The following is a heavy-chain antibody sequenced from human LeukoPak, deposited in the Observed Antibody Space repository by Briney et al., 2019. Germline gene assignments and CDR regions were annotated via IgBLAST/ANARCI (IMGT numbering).Heavy chain of an antibody. V-gene: IGHV4-39*07. Sequence: NSSETLSLTCTVSDGSISSSSYYWGWIRQPPGKGLEWIGSGYFSGNTYYNPSLKSRVTISVDTSKNQFSLKLSSVTAADTAVYYCAREVTAFDYWGQGTLVTVSS. CDR1: DGSISSSSYY. J-gene: IGHJ4*02. D-gene: IGHD2-21*02. CDR2: GYFSGNT. CDR3: AREVTAFDY.